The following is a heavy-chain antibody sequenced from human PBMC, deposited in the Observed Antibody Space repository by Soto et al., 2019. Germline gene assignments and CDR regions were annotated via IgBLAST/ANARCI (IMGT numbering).Heavy chain of an antibody. Sequence: QVQLVESGGGVVQPGRSLRLSCAASGFTFSSYGMHWVRQAPGKGLEWMAVISYDGSNKYYADSVKGRFTISRDNSKNTLYLQMNSLRAEDTAVYYCAKGLREPDPWGQGTLVTVSS. CDR1: GFTFSSYG. V-gene: IGHV3-30*18. J-gene: IGHJ5*02. CDR3: AKGLREPDP. CDR2: ISYDGSNK.